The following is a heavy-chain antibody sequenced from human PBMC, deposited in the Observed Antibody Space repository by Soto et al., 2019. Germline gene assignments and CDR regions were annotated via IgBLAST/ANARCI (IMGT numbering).Heavy chain of an antibody. D-gene: IGHD6-19*01. CDR2: ISGSGDST. CDR3: ARRSSGWYFDY. J-gene: IGHJ4*02. Sequence: EVQLLESGGGLVQPGGSLRLSCAASGFSFSSYAMNWVRQAPGKGLEWVSVISGSGDSTYYADSVKGRFTISRDKSKNTLYLQMISLRAEDTAVYYCARRSSGWYFDYWGQGTLVIVSS. V-gene: IGHV3-23*01. CDR1: GFSFSSYA.